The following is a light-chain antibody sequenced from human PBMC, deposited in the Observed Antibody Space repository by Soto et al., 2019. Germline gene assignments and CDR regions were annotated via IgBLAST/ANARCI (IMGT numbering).Light chain of an antibody. CDR2: AAS. V-gene: IGKV1-8*01. CDR3: QQYYSYGWT. CDR1: QGISSY. J-gene: IGKJ1*01. Sequence: AIRMTQSPSSFSASTGDRVTITCRASQGISSYLAWYQQKPGKAPKLLIYAASTLQSAVPSRFSGSGSGTDFPLTISCLQSEDFATYYCQQYYSYGWTFGQGTKVEIK.